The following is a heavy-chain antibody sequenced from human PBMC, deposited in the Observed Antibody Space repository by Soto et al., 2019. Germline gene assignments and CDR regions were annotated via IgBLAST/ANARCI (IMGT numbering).Heavy chain of an antibody. D-gene: IGHD3-10*01. CDR2: IYYSGST. CDR1: GGSISSYY. CDR3: ARRGDWFDP. V-gene: IGHV4-59*08. Sequence: SETLSLTCTVSGGSISSYYWSWIRQPPGKGLEWIGYIYYSGSTNYNPSLKSRITISVDTSKNQFSLKLSSVTAADTAVYYCARRGDWFDPWGQGTLVTVSS. J-gene: IGHJ5*02.